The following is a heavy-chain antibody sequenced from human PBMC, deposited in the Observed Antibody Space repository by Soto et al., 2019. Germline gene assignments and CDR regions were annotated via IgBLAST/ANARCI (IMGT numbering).Heavy chain of an antibody. CDR1: GFTFSSYV. J-gene: IGHJ6*02. CDR2: IRGSGGST. Sequence: GGSLRLSCAASGFTFSSYVMNWVRQAPGKGLQWVSAIRGSGGSTLYADSVKGRFTISRDNSRNTLYLQMNSLRAEDTAVYYCAKALAAAGPNDGYYYGMDVWGQGTTVTVSS. D-gene: IGHD6-13*01. V-gene: IGHV3-23*01. CDR3: AKALAAAGPNDGYYYGMDV.